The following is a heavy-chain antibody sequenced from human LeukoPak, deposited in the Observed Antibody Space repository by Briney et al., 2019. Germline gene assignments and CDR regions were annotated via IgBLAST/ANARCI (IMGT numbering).Heavy chain of an antibody. CDR2: ISDGGEGT. D-gene: IGHD4-23*01. J-gene: IGHJ4*02. CDR3: VRANYGGNSGYHFDY. V-gene: IGHV3-23*01. Sequence: TGGSLRLSCAASGFTFSDYYMSWIRQAPGKGLEWVADISDGGEGTHYADSVQGRFTISRDNSKNTVFLQMVSLRDHDTALYYCVRANYGGNSGYHFDYWARELWSPSPQ. CDR1: GFTFSDYY.